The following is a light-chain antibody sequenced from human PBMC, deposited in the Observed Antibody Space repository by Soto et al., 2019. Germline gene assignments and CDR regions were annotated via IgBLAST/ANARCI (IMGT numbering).Light chain of an antibody. CDR1: QTIGSW. J-gene: IGKJ1*01. CDR2: DAS. Sequence: IQMTQSPSTLSASVGDRVTVTCRASQTIGSWLAWYQQKPGRAPKLLIFDASSLESGVPSRFSGNGSGTELTLTISGLQPDDFASYYCQQYNSYSGMFGQGTKVDI. CDR3: QQYNSYSGM. V-gene: IGKV1-5*01.